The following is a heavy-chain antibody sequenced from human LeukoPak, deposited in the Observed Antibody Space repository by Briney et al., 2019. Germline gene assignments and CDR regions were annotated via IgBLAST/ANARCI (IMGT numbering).Heavy chain of an antibody. V-gene: IGHV4-39*01. D-gene: IGHD4-23*01. CDR2: IFYVGDT. J-gene: IGHJ4*02. CDR3: ARHPNYGGNPAGAFDY. CDR1: GGSISSSSYY. Sequence: SETLSLTCTVSGGSISSSSYYWGWIRQPAGKGPEWIGTIFYVGDTYYNPSLKSRVTISVDTSKNQFSLKLSSVTAADTAVYHCARHPNYGGNPAGAFDYWGQGTLVTVSS.